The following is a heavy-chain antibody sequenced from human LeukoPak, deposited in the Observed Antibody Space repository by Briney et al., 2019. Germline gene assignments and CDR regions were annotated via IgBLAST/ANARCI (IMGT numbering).Heavy chain of an antibody. CDR2: ISSSVSTI. D-gene: IGHD3-22*01. CDR3: ARPAMDSSGYRSFDY. Sequence: AGGSLRLSCAASGFTFSSYERNWVPQAPGKGLEWVSYISSSVSTIYYADSVKGRFTISRDNSKNTLYLQMNSLRAEDTAVYYCARPAMDSSGYRSFDYWGQGTLVTVSS. CDR1: GFTFSSYE. J-gene: IGHJ4*02. V-gene: IGHV3-48*03.